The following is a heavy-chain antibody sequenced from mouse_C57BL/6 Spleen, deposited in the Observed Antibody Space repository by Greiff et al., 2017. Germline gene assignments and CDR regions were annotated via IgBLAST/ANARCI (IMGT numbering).Heavy chain of an antibody. J-gene: IGHJ4*01. V-gene: IGHV1-61*01. CDR2: IYTSDSET. CDR3: AKDAYYSNYGAMDY. Sequence: QVQLQQPGAELVRPGSSVKLSCKASGYTFTSYWMDWVKQRPGQGLEWIGNIYTSDSETHYNQKFKDKATLTVDKSSSTAYMQLSSLTSEDSAVYYCAKDAYYSNYGAMDYWGQGTSVTVSS. D-gene: IGHD2-5*01. CDR1: GYTFTSYW.